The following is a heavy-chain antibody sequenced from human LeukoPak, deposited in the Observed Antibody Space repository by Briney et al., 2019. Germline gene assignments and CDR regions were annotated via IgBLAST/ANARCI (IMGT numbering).Heavy chain of an antibody. Sequence: GPIVKLFCKASGNTFTGCGMNWVRAASGKGLEWMGWMNPNSGNTGYAQKFQGRVTMTRNTSISTAYMELSSLRSEDTAVYYCARGGRRTTVTFDYWGQGTLVTVSS. CDR1: GNTFTGCG. CDR3: ARGGRRTTVTFDY. CDR2: MNPNSGNT. J-gene: IGHJ4*02. D-gene: IGHD4-11*01. V-gene: IGHV1-8*01.